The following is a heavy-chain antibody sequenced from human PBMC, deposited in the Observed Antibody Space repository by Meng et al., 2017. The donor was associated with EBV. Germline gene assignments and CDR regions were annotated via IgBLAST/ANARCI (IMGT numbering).Heavy chain of an antibody. CDR3: AKSSSSTPGVVDS. CDR1: GASVSGGTFH. J-gene: IGHJ4*02. V-gene: IGHV4-61*01. CDR2: IYDGGTT. D-gene: IGHD2-2*01. Sequence: QVKPQESGPGLVKPSETLSLTCTVSGASVSGGTFHWSWIRQPPGKELQWIGYIYDGGTTIYNPSLKSRVTIFLDTSRNQFSLGLRSVTTADTAVYYCAKSSSSTPGVVDSWGQGTLVTVSS.